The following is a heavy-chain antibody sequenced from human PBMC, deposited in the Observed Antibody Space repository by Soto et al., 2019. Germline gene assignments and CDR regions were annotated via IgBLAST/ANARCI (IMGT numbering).Heavy chain of an antibody. D-gene: IGHD2-8*01. V-gene: IGHV4-4*08. CDR1: GDSIRNYY. CDR3: AREIMPLTNDWYFDL. CDR2: IYNSGSA. Sequence: SETLSLTCTVSGDSIRNYYWSWIRQPPGKGLESIGYIYNSGSANYNPSLKSRVTISVDTSKNQFSLRLSSVTAADTAVYYCAREIMPLTNDWYFDLWGRGTLVTV. J-gene: IGHJ2*01.